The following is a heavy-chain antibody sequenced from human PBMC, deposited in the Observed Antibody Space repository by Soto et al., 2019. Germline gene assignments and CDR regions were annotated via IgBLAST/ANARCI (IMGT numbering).Heavy chain of an antibody. CDR2: ISYDGSNK. CDR1: GLTFSSDG. D-gene: IGHD2-2*01. V-gene: IGHV3-30*03. CDR3: ARDQGWDCSSTSCYPNYYYYGMDV. Sequence: GGSLRLSCAASGLTFSSDGVHWVRQAPGKRLEWVAVISYDGSNKYYADSVKGRFTISRDNSKNTLYLQMNSLRAEDTAVYYCARDQGWDCSSTSCYPNYYYYGMDVWGQGTTVTVSS. J-gene: IGHJ6*02.